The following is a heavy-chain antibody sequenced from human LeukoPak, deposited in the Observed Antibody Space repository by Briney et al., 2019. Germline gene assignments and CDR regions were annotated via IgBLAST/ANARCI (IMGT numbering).Heavy chain of an antibody. Sequence: SETLSLTCTVSGGSISSYYWSWIRQPAGKGLEWSGRIYTSGSTNYNPSLKSRVTMSVDTSKNQFSLKLSSVTAADTAVYYCARSGILTGYRNAFDIWGQGTMVTVSS. V-gene: IGHV4-4*07. CDR1: GGSISSYY. D-gene: IGHD3-9*01. CDR3: ARSGILTGYRNAFDI. J-gene: IGHJ3*02. CDR2: IYTSGST.